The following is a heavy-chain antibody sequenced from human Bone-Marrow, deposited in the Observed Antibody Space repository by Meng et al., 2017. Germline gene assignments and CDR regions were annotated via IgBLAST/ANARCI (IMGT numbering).Heavy chain of an antibody. CDR1: GSTFPYYY. CDR3: ARDEDISAAGKLFGDY. J-gene: IGHJ4*02. CDR2: INPKSGDT. V-gene: IGHV1-2*06. D-gene: IGHD6-25*01. Sequence: GQLVRSWAEVKKPVASVKVSCKLSGSTFPYYYIHWVRRAPGQGLEWMGRINPKSGDTHYAQKFQARVTMTGDTSISTAYMELSGLRSDDTAMYYCARDEDISAAGKLFGDYWGQGTLVTVSS.